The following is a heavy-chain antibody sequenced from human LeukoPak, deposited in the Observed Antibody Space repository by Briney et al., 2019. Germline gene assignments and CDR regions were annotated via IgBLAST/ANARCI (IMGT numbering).Heavy chain of an antibody. CDR3: AKSPENRRICDMLSGYYHDYFDY. CDR2: ISGSGGST. CDR1: GFTFSSYA. D-gene: IGHD3-9*01. Sequence: PGGSLRLSCAASGFTFSSYAMSWVRQAPGKGLEWVSAISGSGGSTYYADSVKGRFTISREHSKNTLYLQMNSLRAEDTAVNYCAKSPENRRICDMLSGYYHDYFDYWGQGPLVTVSS. J-gene: IGHJ4*02. V-gene: IGHV3-23*01.